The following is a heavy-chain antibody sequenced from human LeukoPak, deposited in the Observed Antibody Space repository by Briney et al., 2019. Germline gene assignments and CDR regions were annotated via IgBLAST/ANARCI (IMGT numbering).Heavy chain of an antibody. D-gene: IGHD6-13*01. Sequence: GASVKVSCKASGYTFTSYDINWVRQATGQGLEWMGWMNTNSGNTGYAQKFQGRVTMTRNTSISTAYMELSSLRSEDTAVYYCARGDPAAAVDLDPWGQGTLVTVSS. CDR2: MNTNSGNT. J-gene: IGHJ5*02. V-gene: IGHV1-8*01. CDR3: ARGDPAAAVDLDP. CDR1: GYTFTSYD.